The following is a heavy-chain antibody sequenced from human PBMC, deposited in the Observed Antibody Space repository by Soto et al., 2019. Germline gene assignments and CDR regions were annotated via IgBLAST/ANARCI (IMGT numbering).Heavy chain of an antibody. CDR1: GYTFTSYY. CDR3: ARDNIVVVVAATPGGMDV. J-gene: IGHJ6*02. V-gene: IGHV1-46*03. D-gene: IGHD2-15*01. CDR2: INPSGGST. Sequence: VSVKVSCKASGYTFTSYYMHWVRQAPGQGLEWMGIINPSGGSTSYAQKFQGRVTMTRDTSTSTVYMELSSLRSEDTAVYYCARDNIVVVVAATPGGMDVWGQGTTVTVSS.